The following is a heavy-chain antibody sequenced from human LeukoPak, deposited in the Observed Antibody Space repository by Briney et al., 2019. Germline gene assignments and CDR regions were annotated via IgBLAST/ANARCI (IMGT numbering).Heavy chain of an antibody. CDR3: AKDPRVGSRVATPCH. V-gene: IGHV3-73*01. Sequence: GGSLRLSCAGSGFRFSDSDIHWVRQASGKGLEWIGRITDNANYYPPVYGASVQGRFTISRDDSKNTAYLQMNSLKPEDTAVYYCAKDPRVGSRVATPCHWGQGTLVTVSS. CDR2: ITDNANYYPP. D-gene: IGHD5-24*01. J-gene: IGHJ4*02. CDR1: GFRFSDSD.